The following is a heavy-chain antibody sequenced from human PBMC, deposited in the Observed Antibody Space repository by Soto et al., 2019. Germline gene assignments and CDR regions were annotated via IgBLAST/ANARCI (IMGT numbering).Heavy chain of an antibody. J-gene: IGHJ6*02. CDR3: AKDRGSGSYASNYYYYGMDV. CDR2: INWNSGSI. Sequence: GGSLRLSCAASGFTFDDYAMHWVRQAPGKGLEWVSGINWNSGSIGYADSVKGRFTISRDNAKTSLYLQMNSLRAEDTALYYCAKDRGSGSYASNYYYYGMDVWGQGTTVTVSS. D-gene: IGHD3-10*01. V-gene: IGHV3-9*01. CDR1: GFTFDDYA.